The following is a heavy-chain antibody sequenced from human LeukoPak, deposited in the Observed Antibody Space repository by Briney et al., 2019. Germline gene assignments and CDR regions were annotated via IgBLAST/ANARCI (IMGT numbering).Heavy chain of an antibody. Sequence: GGSLRLSCAASGFTFSSYSMNWVRQAPGKGLEWVSSISSSSSYIYYADSVKGRFTISRDNAKNSLYLQMNSLRAEDTAVYYCARAVPTYWYFDLWGRGTLVTVSS. CDR3: ARAVPTYWYFDL. D-gene: IGHD1-1*01. CDR2: ISSSSSYI. J-gene: IGHJ2*01. V-gene: IGHV3-21*01. CDR1: GFTFSSYS.